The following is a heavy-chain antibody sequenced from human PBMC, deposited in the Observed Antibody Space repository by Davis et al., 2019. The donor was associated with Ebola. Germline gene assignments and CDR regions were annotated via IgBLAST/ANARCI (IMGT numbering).Heavy chain of an antibody. CDR2: ISGDGGRI. D-gene: IGHD1/OR15-1a*01. Sequence: PGGSLRLSCAASGFTFDDYAMHWVRQAPGKGLEWVSLISGDGGRIYYADSVKGRFTISRDNSKNSLYLQMNSPRTEDTALYYCAKDLEYWYKDYYYGMDVWGQGTTVTVSS. V-gene: IGHV3-43*02. CDR1: GFTFDDYA. CDR3: AKDLEYWYKDYYYGMDV. J-gene: IGHJ6*02.